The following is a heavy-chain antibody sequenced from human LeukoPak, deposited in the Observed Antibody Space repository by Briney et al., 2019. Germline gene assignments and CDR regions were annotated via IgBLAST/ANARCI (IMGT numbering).Heavy chain of an antibody. D-gene: IGHD3-22*01. Sequence: PSETLSLTCAVSGGSISSGGYSWSWIRQPPGKGLEWIGYIYHSGSTNYNPSLKSRVTISVDTSKNQFSLKLSSVTAADTAVYYCARRTYYYDSSGYLADAFDIWGQGTMVTVSS. CDR2: IYHSGST. V-gene: IGHV4-30-2*01. CDR1: GGSISSGGYS. J-gene: IGHJ3*02. CDR3: ARRTYYYDSSGYLADAFDI.